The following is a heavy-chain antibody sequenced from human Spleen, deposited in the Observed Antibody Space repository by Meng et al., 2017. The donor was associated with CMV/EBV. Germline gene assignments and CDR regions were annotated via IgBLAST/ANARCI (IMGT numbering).Heavy chain of an antibody. CDR2: IYSGGNNR. Sequence: SGFTFSNYAMSWVRQAPGKGLEWVSIIYSGGNNRYYADSVKGRFTISRDNSKNTLYLQMNSLRAEDTAIYYCAKHERVGAPSGGVDYWGQGILVTVSS. D-gene: IGHD1-26*01. J-gene: IGHJ4*02. CDR3: AKHERVGAPSGGVDY. CDR1: GFTFSNYA. V-gene: IGHV3-23*03.